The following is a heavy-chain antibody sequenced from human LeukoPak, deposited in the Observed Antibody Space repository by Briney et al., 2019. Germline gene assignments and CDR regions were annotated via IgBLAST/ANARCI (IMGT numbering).Heavy chain of an antibody. CDR3: ARRPGYYDILTGYYPSGSFDY. J-gene: IGHJ4*02. V-gene: IGHV5-51*01. CDR2: IYPGDSDT. D-gene: IGHD3-9*01. Sequence: GESLKISCKGSADTFSIYWIGWVRQMPGKGLEWMGIIYPGDSDTRYSPSFQGQVTISADKSISTAYLQWSSLKASDTAMYYCARRPGYYDILTGYYPSGSFDYWGQGTLVTVSS. CDR1: ADTFSIYW.